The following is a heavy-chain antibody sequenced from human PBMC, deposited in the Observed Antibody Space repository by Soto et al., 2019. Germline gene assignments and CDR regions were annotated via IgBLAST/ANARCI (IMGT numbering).Heavy chain of an antibody. J-gene: IGHJ4*02. CDR2: INHSGST. V-gene: IGHV4-34*01. CDR3: ARGRDYDFWSGYYKNFDY. CDR1: GGSFSGYY. D-gene: IGHD3-3*01. Sequence: PSETLSLTCAVYGGSFSGYYWSWIRQPPGKGLEWIGEINHSGSTNYNPSLKSRVTISVDTSKNQFSLKLSSVTAADTAVYYCARGRDYDFWSGYYKNFDYWGQGTLVTV.